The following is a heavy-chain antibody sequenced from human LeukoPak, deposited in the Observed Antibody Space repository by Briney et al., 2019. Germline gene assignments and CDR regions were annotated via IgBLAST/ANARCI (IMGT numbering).Heavy chain of an antibody. CDR1: GFTVSNAW. V-gene: IGHV3-23*01. CDR2: ISGSGGST. CDR3: AKGGWSGYFHYYYYMDV. J-gene: IGHJ6*03. D-gene: IGHD3-3*01. Sequence: GGSLRLSCAASGFTVSNAWMSWVRQAPGKGLEWGSAISGSGGSTYYADSVKGRFTISRDNSKNTLYLQMNSLRAEDTAVYYCAKGGWSGYFHYYYYMDVWGKGTTVTVSS.